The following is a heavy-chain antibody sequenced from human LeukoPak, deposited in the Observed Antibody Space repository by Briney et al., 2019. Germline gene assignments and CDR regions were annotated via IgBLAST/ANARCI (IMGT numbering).Heavy chain of an antibody. CDR2: ISYDGSNK. Sequence: QPGGSLRLSCAASGFTFSSYSMHWVRQAPGKGLEWVAVISYDGSNKYYADSVKGRFTISRDNSKNTLYLQMNSLRAEDTAVYYCAKDGDIVVVPAAEYYFDYWGQGTLVTVSS. V-gene: IGHV3-30*18. J-gene: IGHJ4*02. CDR1: GFTFSSYS. D-gene: IGHD2-2*01. CDR3: AKDGDIVVVPAAEYYFDY.